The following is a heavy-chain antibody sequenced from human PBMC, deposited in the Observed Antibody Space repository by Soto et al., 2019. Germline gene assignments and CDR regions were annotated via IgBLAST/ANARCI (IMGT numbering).Heavy chain of an antibody. J-gene: IGHJ4*02. Sequence: QVQLQESGPGLVKPSETLSLTCTVSGASISSYYWSWIRQPPGKGLEWIGYIYYSGSTNYNPSLKSRVTISVDTSKNQFSLKLSSVTAADTAVYYCARHSGSSGSPFDYWGQGTLVTVSS. CDR2: IYYSGST. CDR3: ARHSGSSGSPFDY. CDR1: GASISSYY. V-gene: IGHV4-59*01. D-gene: IGHD3-22*01.